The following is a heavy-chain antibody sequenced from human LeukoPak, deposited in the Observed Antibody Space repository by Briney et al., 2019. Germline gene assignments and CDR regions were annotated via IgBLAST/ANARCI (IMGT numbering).Heavy chain of an antibody. V-gene: IGHV1-69*04. CDR1: GGTFGSYA. CDR3: ARDTRITMIVVVTGELDY. Sequence: SVKVSCKASGGTFGSYAISWVRQAPGQGLEWMGRIIPIFGIANYAQKFQGRVTITADKSTSTAYMELSSLRSEDTAVYYCARDTRITMIVVVTGELDYWGQGTLVTVSS. J-gene: IGHJ4*02. CDR2: IIPIFGIA. D-gene: IGHD3-22*01.